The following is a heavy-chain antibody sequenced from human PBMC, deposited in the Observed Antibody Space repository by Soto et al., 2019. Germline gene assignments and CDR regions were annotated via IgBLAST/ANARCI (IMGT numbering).Heavy chain of an antibody. J-gene: IGHJ4*02. D-gene: IGHD3-16*01. V-gene: IGHV1-2*04. CDR1: GYTFTGSY. CDR2: INPNSGVT. CDR3: ASGGTPNYFDY. Sequence: QGQLMQSGAEVKKPGASVKVSCKASGYTFTGSYIHWVRQAPGQGLEWMGWINPNSGVTNYAQKFQDWVTMTRDTSISTAYMELSRLRSDDTAVYYRASGGTPNYFDYWGQGTLITVSS.